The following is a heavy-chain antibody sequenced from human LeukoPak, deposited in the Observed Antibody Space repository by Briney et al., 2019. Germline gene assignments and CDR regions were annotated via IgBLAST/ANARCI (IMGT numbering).Heavy chain of an antibody. CDR3: AAGAHYYYYGMDV. Sequence: GGSLRLSCVASGFMFSSYAMSWVRQAPGKGLEWVSAISGSGGSTYYADSVKGRFTISRDNSKNTLYLQMNSLRAEDTAVYYCAAGAHYYYYGMDVWGQGTTVTVSS. J-gene: IGHJ6*02. D-gene: IGHD1-26*01. V-gene: IGHV3-23*01. CDR1: GFMFSSYA. CDR2: ISGSGGST.